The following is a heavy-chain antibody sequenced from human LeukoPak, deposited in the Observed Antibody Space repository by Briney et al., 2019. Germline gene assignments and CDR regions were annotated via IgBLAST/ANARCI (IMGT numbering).Heavy chain of an antibody. D-gene: IGHD4-17*01. CDR2: IYSDGSGT. CDR1: GFTFSSSW. Sequence: PGGFLRLSCAASGFTFSSSWMHWVRQGPGKGLVWVSRIYSDGSGTNYADSVKGRFTISRDNAKNTLYLQMNSLRAEDTAVYYCATGYGDSGRGWGQGTLVTVSS. V-gene: IGHV3-74*01. CDR3: ATGYGDSGRG. J-gene: IGHJ4*02.